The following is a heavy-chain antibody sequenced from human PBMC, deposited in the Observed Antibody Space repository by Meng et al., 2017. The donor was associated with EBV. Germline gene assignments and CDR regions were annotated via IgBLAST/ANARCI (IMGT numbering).Heavy chain of an antibody. D-gene: IGHD5-24*01. CDR2: INHSGST. CDR1: GGSFSGYY. Sequence: VQPQQGGAGLLKPSETLSLTCAVYGGSFSGYYWSWIRQPPGKALEWIGEINHSGSTNYNPSLKSRVTISVDTSKNQFSLKLSSVTAADTAVYYCARGRWLQPGSYFDYWGQGTLVTVSS. V-gene: IGHV4-34*01. CDR3: ARGRWLQPGSYFDY. J-gene: IGHJ4*02.